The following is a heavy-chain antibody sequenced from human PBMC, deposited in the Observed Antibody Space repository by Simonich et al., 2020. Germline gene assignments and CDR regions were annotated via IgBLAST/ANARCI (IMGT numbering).Heavy chain of an antibody. V-gene: IGHV3-23*01. CDR1: GFPFSSYA. CDR2: ISGSGGST. J-gene: IGHJ5*02. D-gene: IGHD1-26*01. CDR3: AKDSSLVGATDWFDP. Sequence: EVQLLESGGGLVQPGGSLRLSCAASGFPFSSYAMSWVRQAPGKGLEWVSGISGSGGSTYYADSVKGRFTISRDNSKNTLYLQMNSLRAEDTAVYYCAKDSSLVGATDWFDPWGQGTLVTVSS.